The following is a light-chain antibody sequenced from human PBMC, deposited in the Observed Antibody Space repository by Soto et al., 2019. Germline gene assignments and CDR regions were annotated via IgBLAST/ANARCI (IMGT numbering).Light chain of an antibody. J-gene: IGKJ4*01. CDR2: GTS. V-gene: IGKV3-20*01. Sequence: EIVLTQSPGTLSLSPGERATLSCRASQSVSSSYLVWHQQKPGQAPRLLIHGTSNRATGIPDRFSGSGSGTDFTLTFSRLEPEDFAVYYCEYYGTSITFGGGTKVDIK. CDR3: EYYGTSIT. CDR1: QSVSSSY.